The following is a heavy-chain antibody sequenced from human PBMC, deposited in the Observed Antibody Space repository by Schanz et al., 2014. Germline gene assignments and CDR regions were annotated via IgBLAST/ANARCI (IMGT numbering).Heavy chain of an antibody. CDR2: ITYNGGTI. CDR1: GITFSSHS. Sequence: EVQLLESGGGLVQPGGSLRLSCAASGITFSSHSFNWVRQAPGKGLEWISYITYNGGTIYYADSVKGRFTISRDNAKNSLYLEMNSLRAEDTAVYHCVSSGSYSSYASWGQGTLVTVSS. V-gene: IGHV3-48*01. J-gene: IGHJ4*02. CDR3: VSSGSYSSYAS. D-gene: IGHD3-10*01.